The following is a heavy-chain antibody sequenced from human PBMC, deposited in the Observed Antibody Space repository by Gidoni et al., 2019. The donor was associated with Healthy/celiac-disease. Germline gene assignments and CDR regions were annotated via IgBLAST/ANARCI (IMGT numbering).Heavy chain of an antibody. CDR3: ARDNITRMTQGYYYYGMDV. CDR1: GYTFTGYY. CDR2: INPNSGGT. J-gene: IGHJ6*02. V-gene: IGHV1-2*04. D-gene: IGHD3-10*01. Sequence: QVQLVQSGAEVKKPGASVKVSCKASGYTFTGYYMHWVRQAPGHGLEWMGWINPNSGGTNNAQKFQGWVTMTRDTSISTAYMELSRLRSDDTAVYYCARDNITRMTQGYYYYGMDVWGQGTTVTVSS.